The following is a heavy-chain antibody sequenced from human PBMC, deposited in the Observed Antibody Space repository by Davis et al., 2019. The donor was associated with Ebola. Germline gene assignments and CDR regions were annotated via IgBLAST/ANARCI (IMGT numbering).Heavy chain of an antibody. V-gene: IGHV4-34*01. D-gene: IGHD7-27*01. CDR2: INHSGST. J-gene: IGHJ5*02. CDR3: ARTTKTHISDWGLGYSLHDP. Sequence: GSLRLSCAVYGGSFSGYYWSWIRQPPGKGLEWIGEINHSGSTNYNPSLKSRVTISVDTSKNQFSLKLSSVTAADTAVYYCARTTKTHISDWGLGYSLHDPWGHGTQVTVSS. CDR1: GGSFSGYY.